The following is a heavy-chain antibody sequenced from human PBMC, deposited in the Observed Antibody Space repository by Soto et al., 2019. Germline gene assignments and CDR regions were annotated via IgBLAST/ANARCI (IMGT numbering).Heavy chain of an antibody. CDR3: ARDKITGLFDY. CDR1: GFTFSAYG. J-gene: IGHJ4*02. CDR2: INHSGST. Sequence: GSLRLSCAASGFTFSAYGIHWVRQAPGKGLEWIGEINHSGSTNYNPSLKSRVTISVDTSKNQFSLKLTSVTAADTAVYYCARDKITGLFDYWGQGT. D-gene: IGHD2-8*02. V-gene: IGHV4-34*01.